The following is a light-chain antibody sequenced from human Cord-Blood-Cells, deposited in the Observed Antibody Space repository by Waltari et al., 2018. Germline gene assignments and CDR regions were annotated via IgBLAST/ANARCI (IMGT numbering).Light chain of an antibody. CDR2: AAS. Sequence: DIQITQSPSSRSPSVGDRVTITCRASQSISSYLNWYQQKQGKAPKLLIYAASSLQSGVPSRFSGSGSGTDFTLTISSLQPEDFATYYCQQSYSTLGFGQGTKLEIK. J-gene: IGKJ2*03. CDR1: QSISSY. V-gene: IGKV1-39*01. CDR3: QQSYSTLG.